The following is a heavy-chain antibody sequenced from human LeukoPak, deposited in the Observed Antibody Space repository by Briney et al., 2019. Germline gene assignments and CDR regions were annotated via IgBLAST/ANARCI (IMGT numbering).Heavy chain of an antibody. V-gene: IGHV3-53*01. CDR3: ARSTGGGLRLGELSTYYFDY. CDR2: IYSGGST. D-gene: IGHD3-16*02. CDR1: GFTVSSNY. Sequence: GSLRLSCAASGFTVSSNYMSWVRQAPGKGLEWVSVIYSGGSTYYADSVKGRFTISRDNSKNTLYLQMNSLRAEDTAVYYCARSTGGGLRLGELSTYYFDYWGQGTLVTVSS. J-gene: IGHJ4*02.